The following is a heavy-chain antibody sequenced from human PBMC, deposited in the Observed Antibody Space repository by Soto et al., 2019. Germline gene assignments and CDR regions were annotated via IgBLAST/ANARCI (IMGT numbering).Heavy chain of an antibody. J-gene: IGHJ6*02. CDR2: IIPIFGTA. CDR1: GGHFCSYA. Sequence: GASEKVSSTASGGHFCSYAISWVRPAPGPGLDWLGGIIPIFGTANYAQKFKGRVTMTADEDTRTGHMELSSVRSEYTTVYYSASCQDCRGGSCYYYVIDLWGQGTTVTFTS. CDR3: ASCQDCRGGSCYYYVIDL. V-gene: IGHV1-69*01. D-gene: IGHD2-15*01.